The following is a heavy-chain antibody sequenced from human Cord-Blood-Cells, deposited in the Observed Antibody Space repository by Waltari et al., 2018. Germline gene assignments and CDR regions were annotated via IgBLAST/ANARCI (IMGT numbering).Heavy chain of an antibody. CDR1: GYTFTSYY. Sequence: QVQLVQSGAEVKKPGASVKVSCKASGYTFTSYYMHWVRQAPGQGLEWMGIINPSGGSTSYAQKFQGRVTMTRDTSTSTVYMELSSLRSEDTAVYYCARDKEPMVRGVITYYFDYWGQGTLVTVSS. CDR2: INPSGGST. D-gene: IGHD3-10*01. CDR3: ARDKEPMVRGVITYYFDY. V-gene: IGHV1-46*01. J-gene: IGHJ4*02.